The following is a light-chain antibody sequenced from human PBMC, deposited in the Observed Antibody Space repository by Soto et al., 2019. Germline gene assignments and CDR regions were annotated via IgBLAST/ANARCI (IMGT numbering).Light chain of an antibody. V-gene: IGKV3-11*01. Sequence: EIVLTQSPATLSLSPGERATLSCRASQSVSSYLAWYQQKPGQAPRLLIYDASNRATGIPARFIASGSGTDFTLTISSLEPEDFAVDYCQQRSNWPPITFGQGTLLESK. CDR1: QSVSSY. CDR2: DAS. CDR3: QQRSNWPPIT. J-gene: IGKJ5*01.